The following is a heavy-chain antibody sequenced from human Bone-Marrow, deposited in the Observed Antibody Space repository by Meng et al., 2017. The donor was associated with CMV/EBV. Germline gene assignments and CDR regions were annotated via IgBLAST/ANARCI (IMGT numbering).Heavy chain of an antibody. D-gene: IGHD5-24*01. CDR2: MNPNSGNT. Sequence: ASVKVSCKASGYTFTSYDINWVRQATGQGLEWMGWMNPNSGNTGYAQKFQGRVTMTRDTSISTAYMELSRLRSDDTAVYYCARDKGYRHGYNYVLPDYWGQGTLVTVSS. J-gene: IGHJ4*02. V-gene: IGHV1-8*02. CDR1: GYTFTSYD. CDR3: ARDKGYRHGYNYVLPDY.